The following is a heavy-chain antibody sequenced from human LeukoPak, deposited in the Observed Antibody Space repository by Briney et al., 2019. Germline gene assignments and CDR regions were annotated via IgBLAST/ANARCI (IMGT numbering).Heavy chain of an antibody. V-gene: IGHV4-34*01. CDR2: INDSEST. J-gene: IGHJ4*02. CDR1: GGSFSGYY. Sequence: PSETLSLTCAVYGGSFSGYYWSWIRQTPGKGLEWIGEINDSESTNYNPSLKSRATMSVDTSKNQFSLKLSSVTAADTALYYCAREACGSGDCTNSDYWGQGTLVNVSS. CDR3: AREACGSGDCTNSDY. D-gene: IGHD2-21*01.